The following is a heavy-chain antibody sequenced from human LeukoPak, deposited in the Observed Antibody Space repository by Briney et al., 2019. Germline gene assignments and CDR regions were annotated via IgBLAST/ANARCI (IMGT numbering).Heavy chain of an antibody. Sequence: PGGSLRLSCAASGFTFRNAWMSWVRQAPRKGLEWVGRIRSTPDGGTTDYAAPVKGRFTISRDDSKNTLHLQMNSLKTEDTAVYYCTTCQYYYYYHMDVWGKGTTVTVSS. CDR3: TTCQYYYYYHMDV. CDR1: GFTFRNAW. CDR2: IRSTPDGGTT. V-gene: IGHV3-15*01. J-gene: IGHJ6*03.